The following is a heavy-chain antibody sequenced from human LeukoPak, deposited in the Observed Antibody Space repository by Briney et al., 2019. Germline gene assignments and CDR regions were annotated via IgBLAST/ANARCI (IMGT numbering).Heavy chain of an antibody. J-gene: IGHJ3*02. V-gene: IGHV4-59*01. Sequence: KASETLSLTCTVSGGSISSYYWIWIRQPPGKGLEWIGYIYSSGSTNYNPSLKSRVTISVDTSKNQFSLKLSSVTAADTAVYYCARGIAAASERAFDIWGQGTMVTVSS. CDR3: ARGIAAASERAFDI. D-gene: IGHD6-13*01. CDR1: GGSISSYY. CDR2: IYSSGST.